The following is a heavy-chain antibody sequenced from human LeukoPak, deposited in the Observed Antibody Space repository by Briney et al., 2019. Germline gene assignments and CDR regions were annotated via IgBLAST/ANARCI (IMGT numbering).Heavy chain of an antibody. D-gene: IGHD6-19*01. CDR2: ISAYNGNT. Sequence: GASVKVSCKASGYTFTSYGISWVRQAPGQGLEWMGWISAYNGNTNYVQKLQGRVTMSTDTSTSTAYMELRSLRSDDTAVYYCARSVGGWFFYYFDYWGQGTLVTVSS. CDR1: GYTFTSYG. J-gene: IGHJ4*02. V-gene: IGHV1-18*01. CDR3: ARSVGGWFFYYFDY.